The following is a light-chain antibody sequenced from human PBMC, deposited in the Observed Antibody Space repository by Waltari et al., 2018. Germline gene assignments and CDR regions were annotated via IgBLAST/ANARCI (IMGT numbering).Light chain of an antibody. J-gene: IGKJ4*01. CDR1: PSLFYSPNKRNY. V-gene: IGKV4-1*01. CDR3: QQYYDSPLT. Sequence: DIVMTQSPDSLTVSLGERATINCRSRPSLFYSPNKRNYLAGYQQKAGQSPKLLIYWASTRESGVPDRFSGSGSGTDFSLTISNLQAEDVAVYSCQQYYDSPLTFGGGTKVEIK. CDR2: WAS.